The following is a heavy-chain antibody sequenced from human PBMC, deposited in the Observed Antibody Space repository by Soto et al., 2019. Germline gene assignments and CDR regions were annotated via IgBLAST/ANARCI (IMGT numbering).Heavy chain of an antibody. D-gene: IGHD5-12*01. J-gene: IGHJ1*01. CDR1: GGSISSGGYY. Sequence: QVQLQESGPGLVKPSQTLSLTCTVSGGSISSGGYYWSWIRQHPGKGLEWIVYIYYSGSTYYNPFLKCRVPIPVDTSKNQFSLKLRYVTAADTAVYYWARVGAIVATTKDFQHWGQGTLVTVSS. V-gene: IGHV4-31*03. CDR2: IYYSGST. CDR3: ARVGAIVATTKDFQH.